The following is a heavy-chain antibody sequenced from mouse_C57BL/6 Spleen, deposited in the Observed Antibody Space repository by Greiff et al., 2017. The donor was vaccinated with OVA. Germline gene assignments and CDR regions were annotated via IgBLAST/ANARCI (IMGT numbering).Heavy chain of an antibody. D-gene: IGHD1-1*02. V-gene: IGHV2-6-1*01. Sequence: VKLVESGPGLVAPSQSLSITCTVSGFSLTSYGVHWVRQPPGKGLEWLVVIWSDGSTTYTSALKSSLRISKANSKSQVFLKMSSLQTDDTAMYYCARHGGNFLYFDVWGTGTTVTVSS. J-gene: IGHJ1*03. CDR2: IWSDGST. CDR3: ARHGGNFLYFDV. CDR1: GFSLTSYG.